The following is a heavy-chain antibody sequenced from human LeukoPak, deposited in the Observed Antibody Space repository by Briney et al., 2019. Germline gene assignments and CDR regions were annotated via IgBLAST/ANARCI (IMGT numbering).Heavy chain of an antibody. V-gene: IGHV4-4*07. J-gene: IGHJ3*02. CDR3: ARGSMVRGVTSQYAFDI. Sequence: SETLSLTCTVSGGSISSYYWSWIRQPAGKGLEWIGRIYTSGRINYNPSLKSRVTMSVDTSKNQFSLKLSSVTAADTAVYYCARGSMVRGVTSQYAFDIWGQGTMVTVSS. CDR2: IYTSGRI. CDR1: GGSISSYY. D-gene: IGHD3-10*01.